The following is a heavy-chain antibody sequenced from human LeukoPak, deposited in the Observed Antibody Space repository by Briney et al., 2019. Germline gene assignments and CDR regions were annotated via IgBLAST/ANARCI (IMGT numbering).Heavy chain of an antibody. Sequence: GGSLRLSCAASGFTFSSYEMNWVRQAPGKGLEWASYISDSGRTIYYADSVKGRFTISRDNAKKSVYLQMNSLRAEDTAVYYCALGIAVDACDTWGQGTMVTVSS. V-gene: IGHV3-48*03. J-gene: IGHJ3*02. CDR2: ISDSGRTI. CDR3: ALGIAVDACDT. CDR1: GFTFSSYE. D-gene: IGHD6-19*01.